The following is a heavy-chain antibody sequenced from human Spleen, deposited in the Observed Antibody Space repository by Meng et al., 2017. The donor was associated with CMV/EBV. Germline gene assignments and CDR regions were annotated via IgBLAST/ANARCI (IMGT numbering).Heavy chain of an antibody. CDR1: EFIFSDYE. V-gene: IGHV3-11*01. CDR2: ISGSGYTI. CDR3: ARGAWWFDT. J-gene: IGHJ5*02. Sequence: RHYCTVSEFIFSDYEMSGSREARGKGLQWISDISGSGYTIYYSDSVKGRFTVSRDNAKNSLYLQMNSLRADDTAIYYCARGAWWFDTWGQGTLVTVSS.